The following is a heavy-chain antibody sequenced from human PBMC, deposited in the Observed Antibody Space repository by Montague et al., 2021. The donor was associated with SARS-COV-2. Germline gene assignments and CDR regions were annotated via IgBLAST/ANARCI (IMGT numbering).Heavy chain of an antibody. Sequence: SLRLSCAASGFTFSDYYMSWIRQAPGKGLEWVSYISSSSSYTNCADSVKGRFTISRDNAKNSLYLQMNSLRAEDTAVYYCVSHIAAAGIDYWGQGTLVTVSS. CDR1: GFTFSDYY. V-gene: IGHV3-11*06. D-gene: IGHD6-13*01. J-gene: IGHJ4*02. CDR2: ISSSSSYT. CDR3: VSHIAAAGIDY.